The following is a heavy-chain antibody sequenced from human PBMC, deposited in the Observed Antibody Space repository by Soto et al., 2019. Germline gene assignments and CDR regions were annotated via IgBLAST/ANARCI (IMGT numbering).Heavy chain of an antibody. CDR1: GFAFSDYY. CDR2: ISGTANTI. J-gene: IGHJ1*01. V-gene: IGHV3-11*01. CDR3: AREGNRFQH. Sequence: QVQLVESGGGLVKPGGSLRLSCAASGFAFSDYYMSWIRQAPGKGLEWISYISGTANTIFYADSVKGRFTISRDNAKNSLDLQMNILRAEDTAVYYCAREGNRFQHWGQGTLVTVSS. D-gene: IGHD3-10*01.